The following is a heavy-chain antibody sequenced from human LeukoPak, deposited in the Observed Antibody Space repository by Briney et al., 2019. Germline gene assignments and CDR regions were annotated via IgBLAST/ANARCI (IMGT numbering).Heavy chain of an antibody. CDR3: GKDIGISSSRTFDR. CDR2: ISWDGTIT. D-gene: IGHD6-6*01. J-gene: IGHJ4*02. V-gene: IGHV3-43*01. Sequence: PGGSLRLSCAASGFTFQHYTMHWVRQVPGKGLEWVSLISWDGTITDYADSVKGRFTVSRDNNKNPLYLQMNSLRIEDTAFYYCGKDIGISSSRTFDRCGQGTLVTVSS. CDR1: GFTFQHYT.